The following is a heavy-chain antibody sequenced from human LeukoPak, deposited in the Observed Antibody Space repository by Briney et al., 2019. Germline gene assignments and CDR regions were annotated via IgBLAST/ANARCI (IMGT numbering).Heavy chain of an antibody. V-gene: IGHV4-4*07. J-gene: IGHJ6*03. CDR1: GGSITSYC. CDR2: IYITGST. Sequence: SETLSLTCTVSGGSITSYCWSWIRQSAGKGLEWIGRIYITGSTTYNPSLKSRVTMSLDTSKNQFSLKLSSVTAADTAVYYCARDVRWLQSWASYYYYYYMDVWGKGTTVTVSS. CDR3: ARDVRWLQSWASYYYYYYMDV. D-gene: IGHD5-24*01.